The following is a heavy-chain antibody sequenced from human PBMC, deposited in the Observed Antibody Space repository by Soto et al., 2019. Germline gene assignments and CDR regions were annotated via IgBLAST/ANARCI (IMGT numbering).Heavy chain of an antibody. D-gene: IGHD6-25*01. J-gene: IGHJ3*02. CDR3: AREGRLNDAFDI. CDR1: GFTFSSYA. CDR2: ISYDGSNK. V-gene: IGHV3-30*04. Sequence: GGSLRLSCAASGFTFSSYAMHWVRQAPGKGLEWVAVISYDGSNKYYADSGKGRFTISRDNSKNTLYLQMNSLRAEDTAVYYCAREGRLNDAFDIWGQGTMVTVSS.